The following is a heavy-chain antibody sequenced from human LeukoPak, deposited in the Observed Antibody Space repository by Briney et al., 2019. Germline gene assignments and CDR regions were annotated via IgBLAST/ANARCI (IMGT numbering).Heavy chain of an antibody. CDR2: IYPGDSDT. CDR1: GYIFTTYW. CDR3: ARHWAMATIDFLDY. Sequence: GESLKISCKGSGYIFTTYWIGGVREVPGKGREGMGIIYPGDSDTRYSPSFHGQVTISADKSISTAYLQWSSLKASDTAMYYCARHWAMATIDFLDYWGQGTLVTVSS. V-gene: IGHV5-51*01. J-gene: IGHJ4*02. D-gene: IGHD5-24*01.